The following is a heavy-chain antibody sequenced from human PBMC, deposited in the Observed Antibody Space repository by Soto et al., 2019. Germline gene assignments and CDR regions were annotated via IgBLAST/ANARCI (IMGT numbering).Heavy chain of an antibody. Sequence: QVHLVQSGAEVKKPGASVKVSCKCSGYTFTSYGITWVRQAPGQGLEWMGWISAHNGNTDYAPKLQGRGTVTRDTATSTAYMELRIRRSADTAVYYCARGRDVEYWGQGAQVTVSS. CDR2: ISAHNGNT. J-gene: IGHJ4*02. CDR1: GYTFTSYG. CDR3: ARGRDVEY. D-gene: IGHD3-3*01. V-gene: IGHV1-18*01.